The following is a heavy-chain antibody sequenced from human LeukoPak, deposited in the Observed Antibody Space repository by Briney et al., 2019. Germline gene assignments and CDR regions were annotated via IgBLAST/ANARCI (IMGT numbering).Heavy chain of an antibody. CDR2: INHSGST. V-gene: IGHV4-34*01. Sequence: PSETLSLTCAVYGGSFSSYYWSWIRQPPGKGLEWIGEINHSGSTNYNPSLKSRVTISVDTSTNQFSLKLSSVTAADTAVYYCARGHRRSYYYYYYMDVWGKGTTVTVSS. CDR3: ARGHRRSYYYYYYMDV. CDR1: GGSFSSYY. J-gene: IGHJ6*03.